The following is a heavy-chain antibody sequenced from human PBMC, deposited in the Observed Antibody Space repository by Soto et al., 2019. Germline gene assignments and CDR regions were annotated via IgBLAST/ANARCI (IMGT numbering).Heavy chain of an antibody. J-gene: IGHJ4*02. CDR3: VRASMPKAHFDS. Sequence: SETLSLTCTVSGGSIRGYYWSWIRQSAGMGLEWIGRMHTSGSTNYNPSLKSRVTFSVDMSKNQISLKLTSVTAADTALYYCVRASMPKAHFDSWGQGTLVTVS. CDR2: MHTSGST. CDR1: GGSIRGYY. D-gene: IGHD2-2*01. V-gene: IGHV4-4*07.